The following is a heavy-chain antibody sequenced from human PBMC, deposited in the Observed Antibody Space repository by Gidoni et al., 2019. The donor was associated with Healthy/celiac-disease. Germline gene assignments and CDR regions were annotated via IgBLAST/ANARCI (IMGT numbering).Heavy chain of an antibody. J-gene: IGHJ3*02. CDR3: ARAGYCSSTSCSWVDAFDI. V-gene: IGHV3-30-3*01. CDR1: GFPFSSYA. D-gene: IGHD2-2*01. Sequence: QVQLVESGGGVVQPGRSLRLSCAASGFPFSSYAMHWVRQAPGKGLEWVAVISYDGSNKYYADSVKGRFTISRDNSKNTLYLQMNSLRAEDTAVYYCARAGYCSSTSCSWVDAFDIWGQGTMVTVSS. CDR2: ISYDGSNK.